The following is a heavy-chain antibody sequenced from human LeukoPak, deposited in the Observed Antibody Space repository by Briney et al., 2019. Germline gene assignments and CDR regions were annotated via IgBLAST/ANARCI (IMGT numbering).Heavy chain of an antibody. J-gene: IGHJ4*02. Sequence: GGSLRLSCAASGFAVSSNYMSWVRQAPGRGLEWVSVIYSGGSTHYADSVKGRFTISRDNSKNTLYLQMNSLRAEDTAVYYCARGEGGIAAAGTDFWGQGTLVTVST. CDR1: GFAVSSNY. CDR3: ARGEGGIAAAGTDF. V-gene: IGHV3-53*01. D-gene: IGHD6-13*01. CDR2: IYSGGST.